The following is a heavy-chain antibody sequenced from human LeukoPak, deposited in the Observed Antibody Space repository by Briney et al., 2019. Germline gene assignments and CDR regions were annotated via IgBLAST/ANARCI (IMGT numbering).Heavy chain of an antibody. CDR1: GYTFTSYA. V-gene: IGHV7-4-1*02. Sequence: ASVTVSCKASGYTFTSYAMNWVRQAPGQGLEWMGWINTNTGNPTYAQGFTGRFVFSLDTSVSTAYLQISSLKAEDTAVYYCARVSSSSWYETVYYMDVWGKGTTVTVSS. J-gene: IGHJ6*03. D-gene: IGHD6-13*01. CDR2: INTNTGNP. CDR3: ARVSSSSWYETVYYMDV.